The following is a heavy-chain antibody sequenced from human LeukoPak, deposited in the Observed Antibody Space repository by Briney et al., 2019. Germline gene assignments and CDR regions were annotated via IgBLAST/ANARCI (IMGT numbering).Heavy chain of an antibody. CDR2: INHSGST. CDR3: ASQLLDY. J-gene: IGHJ4*02. D-gene: IGHD1-26*01. Sequence: SETLSLTCAVYGGSFSGYYWSWIRQPPGKGLEWIGEINHSGSTNYNPSLKSRVTISVDTSKNQFSLKLSSVTAADTAVYYCASQLLDYWGQGTLVTVSS. V-gene: IGHV4-34*01. CDR1: GGSFSGYY.